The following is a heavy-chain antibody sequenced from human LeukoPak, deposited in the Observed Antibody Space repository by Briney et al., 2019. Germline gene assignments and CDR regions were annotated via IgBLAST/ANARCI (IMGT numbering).Heavy chain of an antibody. D-gene: IGHD3-10*01. CDR1: GFSFSSWA. CDR2: ISGSGGDT. J-gene: IGHJ4*02. CDR3: AKDLGEEGGSGFPGG. V-gene: IGHV3-23*01. Sequence: PGGSLRLSCGASGFSFSSWAMSWARQAPGKGLEWVSAISGSGGDTYYADSVKGRFIISRDNSKNTVYLQMNSLRAEDTAVYYCAKDLGEEGGSGFPGGWGRGTLVTVSS.